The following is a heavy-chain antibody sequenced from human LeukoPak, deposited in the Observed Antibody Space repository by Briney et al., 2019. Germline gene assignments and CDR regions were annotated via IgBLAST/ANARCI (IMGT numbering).Heavy chain of an antibody. CDR1: GFTFSDYY. D-gene: IGHD3-3*01. CDR2: ISSSGSTI. J-gene: IGHJ5*02. Sequence: GGSLRLSCAASGFTFSDYYMSWIRQAPGKGLEWVSHISSSGSTIYYADSVKGRFTISRDNAKNSLYLQMNSLRAEDTAVYYCARETPVQKIHYDFWSGYYPWGQGTLVTVSS. V-gene: IGHV3-11*01. CDR3: ARETPVQKIHYDFWSGYYP.